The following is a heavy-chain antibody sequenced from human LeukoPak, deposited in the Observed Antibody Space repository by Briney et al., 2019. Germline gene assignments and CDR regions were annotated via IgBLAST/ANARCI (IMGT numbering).Heavy chain of an antibody. Sequence: GGSLRLSCAASGFTFSNYWMSWVRQAPGKGLEWVADIKEDGSEKYYVDSVKGRFTISRDNAKNSLYLQMNSLRAEDTAVYYCARTIRGYWGQGTLVTVSS. D-gene: IGHD3-10*01. V-gene: IGHV3-7*01. CDR2: IKEDGSEK. J-gene: IGHJ4*02. CDR1: GFTFSNYW. CDR3: ARTIRGY.